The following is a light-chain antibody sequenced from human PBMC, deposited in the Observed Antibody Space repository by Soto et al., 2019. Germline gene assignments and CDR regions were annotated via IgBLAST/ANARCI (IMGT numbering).Light chain of an antibody. CDR3: QQYNDWPPWT. J-gene: IGKJ1*01. CDR2: GAS. Sequence: EIVMQQSPATLSVSPGERATISCRASQSVRSNLAWYQQKPGQAPRLLIYGASTRATGIPARFSGSGSGTEFTLTISSLQSEDFAVYYCQQYNDWPPWTFGQGTKVEVK. V-gene: IGKV3-15*01. CDR1: QSVRSN.